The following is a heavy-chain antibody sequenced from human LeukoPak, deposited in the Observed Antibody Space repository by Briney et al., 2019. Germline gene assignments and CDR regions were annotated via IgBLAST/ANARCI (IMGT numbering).Heavy chain of an antibody. V-gene: IGHV3-7*01. CDR1: GFTFTTYW. CDR3: ARAMVRGVNLQLYDY. Sequence: GGSLRLSCAASGFTFTTYWMSWVRQPPGKGLEWVANIKQDGTEKYYVDSVKGRFTISRDNAKNSLYLQMNSLRAEDTAVYYCARAMVRGVNLQLYDYWGQGTLVTVSS. D-gene: IGHD3-10*01. J-gene: IGHJ4*02. CDR2: IKQDGTEK.